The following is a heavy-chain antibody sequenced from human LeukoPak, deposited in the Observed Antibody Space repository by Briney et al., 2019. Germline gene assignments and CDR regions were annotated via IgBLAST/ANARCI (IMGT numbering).Heavy chain of an antibody. J-gene: IGHJ4*02. CDR2: ISWNSGSI. CDR1: GFTFDDYA. V-gene: IGHV3-9*01. Sequence: PGGSLRLSCAASGFTFDDYAMHWVRQAPGKGLEWVSGISWNSGSIGYADSVKGRFTISRDNAKNSLYLQMNSLRAEDTALYYCAKDPARRPIILGYYFDYWGQGTLVTVSS. D-gene: IGHD3-9*01. CDR3: AKDPARRPIILGYYFDY.